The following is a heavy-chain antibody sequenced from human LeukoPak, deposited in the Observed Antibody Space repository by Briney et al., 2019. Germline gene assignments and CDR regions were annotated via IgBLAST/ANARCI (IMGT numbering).Heavy chain of an antibody. J-gene: IGHJ5*02. V-gene: IGHV3-23*01. Sequence: GGSLRLSCAVSGFPFTNYAMSWVRQAPGKGLEWVAAVSGSGGATYYVDSVKGRFTTSRDNSKNTLYLEMNSLRAEDTALYYCTKSNREFDPWGQGTLVTVSS. CDR1: GFPFTNYA. CDR2: VSGSGGAT. CDR3: TKSNREFDP. D-gene: IGHD1-14*01.